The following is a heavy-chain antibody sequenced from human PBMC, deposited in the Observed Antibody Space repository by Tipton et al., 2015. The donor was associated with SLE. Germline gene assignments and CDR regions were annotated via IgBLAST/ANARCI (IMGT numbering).Heavy chain of an antibody. V-gene: IGHV4-59*01. CDR3: AGGSGVGAYDF. CDR2: IYSSGTT. CDR1: GGSISSYY. D-gene: IGHD3-16*01. J-gene: IGHJ4*02. Sequence: LRLSCTVSGGSISSYYWSWIRQPPGKGLEWIGYIYSSGTTNYNPSLKSRGTISLDTSKNQFSLSLRSLTAADTAVYFCAGGSGVGAYDFWGQGTLVTVSS.